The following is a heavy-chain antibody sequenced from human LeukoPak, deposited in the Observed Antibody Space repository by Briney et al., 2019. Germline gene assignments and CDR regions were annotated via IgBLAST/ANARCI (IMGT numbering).Heavy chain of an antibody. CDR2: IKAKIDGGTT. V-gene: IGHV3-15*07. CDR3: TTDDYYDSNIYYSAFDI. J-gene: IGHJ3*02. Sequence: PGGSLRLSCAASGFTFSKAWMSWVRQAPGKGLEWVGRIKAKIDGGTTDYAAPVKGRFTISRDDSKNTLYLQMNSLKTEDTAVYYCTTDDYYDSNIYYSAFDIWGQGTMVTVSS. CDR1: GFTFSKAW. D-gene: IGHD3-22*01.